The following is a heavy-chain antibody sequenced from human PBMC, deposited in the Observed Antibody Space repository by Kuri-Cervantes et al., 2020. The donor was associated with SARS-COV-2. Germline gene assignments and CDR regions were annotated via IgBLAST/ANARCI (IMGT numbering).Heavy chain of an antibody. CDR1: GFTFSSYA. V-gene: IGHV3-30*04. Sequence: GGSLRLSCAASGFTFSSYAMHWVRQAPGKGLEWVAVISYDGSNKYYADSVKGRFTISRDNAKNSLYLQMNSLRAEDTAVYYCGRERAGYCSGGSCYRGGRFDYWGQGTLVTVSS. CDR2: ISYDGSNK. D-gene: IGHD2-15*01. CDR3: GRERAGYCSGGSCYRGGRFDY. J-gene: IGHJ4*02.